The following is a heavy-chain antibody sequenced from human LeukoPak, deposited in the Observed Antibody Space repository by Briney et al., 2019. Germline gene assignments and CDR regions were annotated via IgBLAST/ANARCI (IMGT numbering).Heavy chain of an antibody. J-gene: IGHJ3*01. CDR3: AAEGRPTVVTFRKGAVDL. CDR2: IVVGSGNT. D-gene: IGHD4-23*01. CDR1: GFTFTSSA. Sequence: SVKLSFKASGFTFTSSAVQWVRQARGQRHEWIGWIVVGSGNTNYAQKFQERVTITRDMSTSTVYMELSSLRSEDTAVYYCAAEGRPTVVTFRKGAVDLWGQGTMVTVSS. V-gene: IGHV1-58*01.